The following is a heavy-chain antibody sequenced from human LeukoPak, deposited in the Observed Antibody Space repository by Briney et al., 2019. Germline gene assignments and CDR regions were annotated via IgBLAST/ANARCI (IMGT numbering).Heavy chain of an antibody. J-gene: IGHJ4*02. D-gene: IGHD4-17*01. CDR1: GYTFTSYY. CDR2: INPSGGST. Sequence: ASVKVSCKASGYTFTSYYMHWVRQAPGQGLEWMGIINPSGGSTSYAQKFQGRVTMTRDTSTSTVYMELSSLRAEDTAVYYCAKDLNPQTVGNGDYDVYFDYWGQGTLVTVSS. V-gene: IGHV1-46*01. CDR3: AKDLNPQTVGNGDYDVYFDY.